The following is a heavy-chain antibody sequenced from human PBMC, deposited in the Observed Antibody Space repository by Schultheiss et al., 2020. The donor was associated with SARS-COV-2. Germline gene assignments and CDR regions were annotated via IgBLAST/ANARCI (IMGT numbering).Heavy chain of an antibody. CDR2: ISGSGGST. CDR1: GFTFSDYY. D-gene: IGHD2-2*01. Sequence: GGSLRLSCAASGFTFSDYYMSWIRQAPGKGLEWVSAISGSGGSTYYADSVKGRFTISRDNSKNTLYLQMNSLRAEDTAVYYCARDGPRVVPAAIYYMDVWGKGTTVTVSS. J-gene: IGHJ6*03. CDR3: ARDGPRVVPAAIYYMDV. V-gene: IGHV3-23*01.